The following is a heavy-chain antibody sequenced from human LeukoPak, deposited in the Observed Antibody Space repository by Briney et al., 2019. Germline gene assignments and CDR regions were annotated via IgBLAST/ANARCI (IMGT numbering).Heavy chain of an antibody. CDR3: ARGYYYDSSGYYYRYNWFDP. CDR1: GGSFSSGSYY. V-gene: IGHV4-61*01. CDR2: IYYSGST. D-gene: IGHD3-22*01. Sequence: SETLSLTCTVSGGSFSSGSYYWSWIRQPPGKGLEWIGYIYYSGSTNYNPSLKSRVTISVDTSKNQFSLKLSSVTAADTAVYYCARGYYYDSSGYYYRYNWFDPWGQGTLVTVSS. J-gene: IGHJ5*02.